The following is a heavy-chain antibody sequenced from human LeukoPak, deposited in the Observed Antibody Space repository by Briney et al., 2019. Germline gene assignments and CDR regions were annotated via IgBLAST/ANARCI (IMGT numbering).Heavy chain of an antibody. Sequence: GRSLRLSCAASGFTFSSYSMNWVRQAPGKGLEWVSYISSSSSTIYYADSVKGRFTISRDNAKNSLYLQMNSLRAEDTAVYYCARDLPPNYWGQGTLVTVSS. CDR1: GFTFSSYS. V-gene: IGHV3-48*04. CDR3: ARDLPPNY. CDR2: ISSSSSTI. J-gene: IGHJ4*02.